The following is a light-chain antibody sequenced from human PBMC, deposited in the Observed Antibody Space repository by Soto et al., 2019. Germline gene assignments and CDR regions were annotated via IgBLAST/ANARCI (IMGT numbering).Light chain of an antibody. Sequence: EIVLTQSPGTLSLSPGERATLDCRASQSISTSSLAWYRQKPGQAPRLLIYDASNRATGIPARFSGSGSGTDFTLTISSLEPEDFAVYYCQQRSKWPLTFGGGTKVDIK. J-gene: IGKJ4*01. CDR1: QSISTSS. CDR2: DAS. CDR3: QQRSKWPLT. V-gene: IGKV3-11*01.